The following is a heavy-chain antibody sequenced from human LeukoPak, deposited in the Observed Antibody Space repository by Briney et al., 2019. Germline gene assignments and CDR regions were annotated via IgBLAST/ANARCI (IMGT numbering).Heavy chain of an antibody. CDR2: IYHSGST. CDR1: GGSISSGGYS. D-gene: IGHD3-22*01. J-gene: IGHJ4*02. Sequence: SETLSLTCAVSGGSISSGGYSWSWIRQPPGKGLEWIGYIYHSGSTCYNPSLKSRVTISVDRSKNQFSLKLSSVTAADTAVYYCATLNYYDSSGSWGQGTLVTVSS. CDR3: ATLNYYDSSGS. V-gene: IGHV4-30-2*01.